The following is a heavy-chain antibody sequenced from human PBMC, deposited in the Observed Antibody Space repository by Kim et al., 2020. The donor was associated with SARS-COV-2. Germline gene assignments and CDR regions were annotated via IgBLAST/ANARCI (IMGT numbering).Heavy chain of an antibody. CDR1: GFTFSSYG. D-gene: IGHD1-26*01. CDR2: ISYDGSNK. J-gene: IGHJ2*01. V-gene: IGHV3-30*18. Sequence: GGSLRLSCAASGFTFSSYGMHWVRQAPGKGLEWVAVISYDGSNKYYADSVKGRFTISRDNSKNTLYLKMNSLRAEDTAVYYCAKAVGATYWYFDLWGRGTLVTVSS. CDR3: AKAVGATYWYFDL.